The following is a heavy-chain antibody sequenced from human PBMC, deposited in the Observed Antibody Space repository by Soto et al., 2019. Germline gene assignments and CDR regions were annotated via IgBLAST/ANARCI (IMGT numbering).Heavy chain of an antibody. CDR3: ASGGYCSSTSCQPNYYYYGMDV. CDR2: IYSGGST. CDR1: GFTVSSIY. Sequence: PGGSLRLSCAASGFTVSSIYMSWVRQAPGKGLEWVSVIYSGGSTYYADSVKGRFTISRDNSKNTLYLQMNSLRAEDTAVYYCASGGYCSSTSCQPNYYYYGMDVWGKGTTVTVSS. D-gene: IGHD2-2*01. J-gene: IGHJ6*04. V-gene: IGHV3-53*01.